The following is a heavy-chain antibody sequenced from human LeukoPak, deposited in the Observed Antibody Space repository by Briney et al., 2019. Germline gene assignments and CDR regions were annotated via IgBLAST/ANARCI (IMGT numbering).Heavy chain of an antibody. J-gene: IGHJ4*02. V-gene: IGHV3-48*04. CDR3: AMALGNGTHDY. CDR1: GFTFSSFS. CDR2: IRTSGTNT. D-gene: IGHD1-26*01. Sequence: QAGGSLRLSCAASGFTFSSFSMNWVRQAPGKGLGRVSYIRTSGTNTDYTGSVKGRFTISRDNAKNSLYLQMSNLRVEDTAVYYCAMALGNGTHDYWAQGTLVIVSS.